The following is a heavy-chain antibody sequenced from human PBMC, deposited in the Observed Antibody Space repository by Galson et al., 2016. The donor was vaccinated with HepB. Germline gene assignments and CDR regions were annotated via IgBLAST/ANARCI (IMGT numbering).Heavy chain of an antibody. CDR1: GFTFSDYY. Sequence: SLRLSCAASGFTFSDYYVSWLRQAPGKGLQWVSDITPAGDATYYAEPVTGRFTISRDNSRNTLYLQMNSLRVEDTAVYYFARYTSSSPYYYYMDVWGKGTTVTVSS. V-gene: IGHV3-23*01. CDR2: ITPAGDAT. J-gene: IGHJ6*03. CDR3: ARYTSSSPYYYYMDV. D-gene: IGHD6-6*01.